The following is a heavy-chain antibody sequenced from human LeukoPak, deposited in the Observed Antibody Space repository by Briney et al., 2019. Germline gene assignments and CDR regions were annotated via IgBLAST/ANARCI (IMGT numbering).Heavy chain of an antibody. V-gene: IGHV3-23*01. CDR3: ARTLGYCSGGSCYDWFDP. CDR1: GFTFSSYA. J-gene: IGHJ5*02. CDR2: ISGSGGST. D-gene: IGHD2-15*01. Sequence: PGGSLRLSCAASGFTFSSYAMSWVRQAPGKGLEWVSAISGSGGSTYYADSVKGRFTISRDNSKNTLYLQMNSMRAEDTAVYYCARTLGYCSGGSCYDWFDPWGQGTLVTVSS.